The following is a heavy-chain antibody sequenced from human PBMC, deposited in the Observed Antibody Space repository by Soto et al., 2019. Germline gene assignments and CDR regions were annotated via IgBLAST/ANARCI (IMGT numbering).Heavy chain of an antibody. CDR3: ARVPLWMYGMDV. D-gene: IGHD3-3*01. J-gene: IGHJ6*02. CDR1: GFTFSSYG. V-gene: IGHV3-33*01. CDR2: IWYDGSNK. Sequence: GGSLRLSCAASGFTFSSYGMHWVRQAPGKGLEWVAVIWYDGSNKYYADSVKGRFTISRDNSKNTLYLQMNSLRAEDTAVYYCARVPLWMYGMDVWGQGTTVTVSS.